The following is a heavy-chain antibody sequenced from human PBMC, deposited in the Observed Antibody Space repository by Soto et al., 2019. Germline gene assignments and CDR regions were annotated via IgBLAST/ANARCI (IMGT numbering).Heavy chain of an antibody. J-gene: IGHJ4*02. CDR3: ARDGGKGYSYGYFDY. V-gene: IGHV3-30-3*01. CDR2: ISYDGSNK. Sequence: GGSLRLSCAASGFTFSSYAMHWVRQAPGKGLEWVAVISYDGSNKYYADSVKGRFTISRDNSKNTLYLQMNSLRAEDTAVYYCARDGGKGYSYGYFDYWGQGTLVTVSS. CDR1: GFTFSSYA. D-gene: IGHD5-18*01.